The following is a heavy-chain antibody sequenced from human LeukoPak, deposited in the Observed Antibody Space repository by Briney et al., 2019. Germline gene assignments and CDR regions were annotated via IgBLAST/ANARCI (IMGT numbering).Heavy chain of an antibody. CDR1: GFTFSDYY. V-gene: IGHV3-11*04. D-gene: IGHD3-10*01. CDR2: ISSSGSTI. J-gene: IGHJ3*02. Sequence: GGSLRLSCAASGFTFSDYYMSWIRQAPGKGLEWVSYISSSGSTIYYADSVKGRFTISRDNSKNTLYLQMNSLRAEDTAVYYCAKADRESPGAFDIWGQGTMVTVSS. CDR3: AKADRESPGAFDI.